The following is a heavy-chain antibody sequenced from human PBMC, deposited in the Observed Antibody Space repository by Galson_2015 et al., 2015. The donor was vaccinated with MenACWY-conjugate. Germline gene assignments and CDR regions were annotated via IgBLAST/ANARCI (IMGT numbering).Heavy chain of an antibody. D-gene: IGHD3-22*01. J-gene: IGHJ4*02. Sequence: SLRLSCAASGFDFSNYAMNWVRQAPGKGLEWVSYISSSGTPIYYADSSKGRFTISRDNAKNSLYLQMNSLGAEDTAVYYCARDYYDSHFDYWGQGTLVTVSS. V-gene: IGHV3-48*03. CDR3: ARDYYDSHFDY. CDR1: GFDFSNYA. CDR2: ISSSGTPI.